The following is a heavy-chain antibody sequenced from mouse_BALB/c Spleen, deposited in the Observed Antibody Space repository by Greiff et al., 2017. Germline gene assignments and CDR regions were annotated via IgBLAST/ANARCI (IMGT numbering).Heavy chain of an antibody. V-gene: IGHV1S127*01. CDR1: GYTFTSYW. J-gene: IGHJ3*01. Sequence: VQLQQPGAELVKPGASVKMSCKASGYTFTSYWMHWVKQRHGKSLEWIGVIDPSDSYTSYNQKFKGKATLTVDTSSSTAYMQLDSLTSEDSAVYDCTRIYYGYSGPAWFAYWGQGTLVTVSA. CDR3: TRIYYGYSGPAWFAY. CDR2: IDPSDSYT. D-gene: IGHD2-3*01.